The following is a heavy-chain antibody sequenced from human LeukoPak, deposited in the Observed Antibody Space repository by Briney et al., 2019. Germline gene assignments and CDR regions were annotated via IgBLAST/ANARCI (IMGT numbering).Heavy chain of an antibody. Sequence: GGSLRLSCAASGFTFSSYAMSWVRQAPGKGLEWVSAISGSGGSTYYADSVKGRFTISRDNSKNTLYLQMNSLGAEDTAVYYCAKVGVRGYSTPPRNGFDYWGQGTLVTVSS. CDR3: AKVGVRGYSTPPRNGFDY. D-gene: IGHD5-18*01. V-gene: IGHV3-23*01. CDR1: GFTFSSYA. J-gene: IGHJ4*02. CDR2: ISGSGGST.